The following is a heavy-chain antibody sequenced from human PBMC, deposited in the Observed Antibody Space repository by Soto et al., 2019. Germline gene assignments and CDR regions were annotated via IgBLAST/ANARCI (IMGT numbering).Heavy chain of an antibody. Sequence: LSLTCAVSGASISSSNWWSCVRQPPGKGLEWIGEVYHSGSINYNPSLKSRVTISVDKSKNQFSLKLSSVTAADTAVYYCATNDGYNWDYWGQRTLVTVSS. CDR2: VYHSGSI. J-gene: IGHJ4*02. V-gene: IGHV4-4*02. CDR1: GASISSSNW. D-gene: IGHD5-12*01. CDR3: ATNDGYNWDY.